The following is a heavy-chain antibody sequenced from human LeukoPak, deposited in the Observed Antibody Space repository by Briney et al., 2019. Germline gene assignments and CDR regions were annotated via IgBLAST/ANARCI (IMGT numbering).Heavy chain of an antibody. CDR1: GFTFSSYA. Sequence: GGSLRLSCAASGFTFSSYAMHWVRQAPGKGLEWVAVISYDGSNKYYADSVKGRFTISRDNSKNTLYLQMNSLRAEDTAVYYCATLGETPDYWGQGTLVTVSS. CDR3: ATLGETPDY. D-gene: IGHD3-16*01. CDR2: ISYDGSNK. V-gene: IGHV3-30-3*01. J-gene: IGHJ4*02.